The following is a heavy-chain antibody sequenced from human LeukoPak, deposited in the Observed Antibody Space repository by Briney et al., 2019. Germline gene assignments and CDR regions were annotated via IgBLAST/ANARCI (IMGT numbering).Heavy chain of an antibody. Sequence: PGGSLRLSCAASGFTFSNAWMSWVRQAPGKGLEWVSRIKSKTDGGTTDYAAPVKGRFTISRDDSKNTLYLQMNSLKTEDTAVYYCRGATTGYYYMDVWGKGTTVTVSS. CDR3: RGATTGYYYMDV. CDR2: IKSKTDGGTT. J-gene: IGHJ6*03. CDR1: GFTFSNAW. V-gene: IGHV3-15*01. D-gene: IGHD1-26*01.